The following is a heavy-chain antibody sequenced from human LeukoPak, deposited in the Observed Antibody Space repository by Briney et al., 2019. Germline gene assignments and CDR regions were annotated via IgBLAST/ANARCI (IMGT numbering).Heavy chain of an antibody. Sequence: ASVKVSCKASGYTFTDYYMHWVRQAPGQGLEGMGWINPNSGGTNYAQKFQGRVTMTRDTSISTAYMELSRLRSDDTAVYYCARASYYYDSSGYPGYYFDYWGQGTLVTVSS. J-gene: IGHJ4*02. CDR2: INPNSGGT. CDR1: GYTFTDYY. D-gene: IGHD3-22*01. CDR3: ARASYYYDSSGYPGYYFDY. V-gene: IGHV1-2*02.